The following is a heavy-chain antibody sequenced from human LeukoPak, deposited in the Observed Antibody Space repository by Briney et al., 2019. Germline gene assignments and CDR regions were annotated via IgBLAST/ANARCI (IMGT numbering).Heavy chain of an antibody. Sequence: AASVKVSCKAFGYTFTSNYMHWVRQAPGQGPEWMGVISPSGGSTTYAQKFQGRVTLTRDMSTSTDYLELSSLRSEDTAVYYCARLMTSIAVAGTNWFDPWGQGTLVTVSS. CDR2: ISPSGGST. V-gene: IGHV1-46*01. CDR3: ARLMTSIAVAGTNWFDP. J-gene: IGHJ5*02. CDR1: GYTFTSNY. D-gene: IGHD6-19*01.